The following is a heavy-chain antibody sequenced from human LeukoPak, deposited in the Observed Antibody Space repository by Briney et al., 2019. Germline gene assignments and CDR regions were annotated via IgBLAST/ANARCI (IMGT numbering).Heavy chain of an antibody. J-gene: IGHJ4*02. V-gene: IGHV3-23*01. Sequence: GGSLRLSCAASGFTFSSYAMSWVRQAPGKGLEWVSGISTSDGSTSYADSVKGRFTISRDNPRNTLYMQMNSLRDEDTAVYYCAIMHRYYDGSGYWVQWGQGTLVTVSS. CDR2: ISTSDGST. CDR1: GFTFSSYA. CDR3: AIMHRYYDGSGYWVQ. D-gene: IGHD3-22*01.